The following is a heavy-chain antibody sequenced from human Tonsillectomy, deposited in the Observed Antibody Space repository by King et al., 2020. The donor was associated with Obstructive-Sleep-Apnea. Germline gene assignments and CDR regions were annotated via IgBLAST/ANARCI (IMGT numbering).Heavy chain of an antibody. CDR3: ARVVYDILTGYSAQYFDY. CDR2: IKQDESET. D-gene: IGHD3-9*01. J-gene: IGHJ4*02. V-gene: IGHV3-7*01. Sequence: VQLVESGGGLVQPGGSLRLSCAASGFTFSSYWMSWVRQAPGKGLEWVSNIKQDESETYYVDSVRGRFTISRGNAKNSLYLQMNSLRAEDTAVYYCARVVYDILTGYSAQYFDYWGQGTLVTVSS. CDR1: GFTFSSYW.